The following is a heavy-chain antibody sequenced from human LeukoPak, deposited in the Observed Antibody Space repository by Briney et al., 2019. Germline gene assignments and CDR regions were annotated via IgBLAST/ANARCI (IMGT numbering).Heavy chain of an antibody. J-gene: IGHJ4*02. CDR2: ISHEGRNK. V-gene: IGHV3-30*04. CDR3: AKETVTLTPYYFDY. CDR1: GYTFSSYA. Sequence: PGRSLTLSCTASGYTFSSYAMQWVRQAPGKGLEWVAVISHEGRNKYYADPVKGRFSISRDNSKNTLSLQMSSLRAEDTAIYYCAKETVTLTPYYFDYWGQGTLVTVSS. D-gene: IGHD4-17*01.